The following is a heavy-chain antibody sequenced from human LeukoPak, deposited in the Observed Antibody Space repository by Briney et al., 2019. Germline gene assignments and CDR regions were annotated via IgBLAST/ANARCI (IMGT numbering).Heavy chain of an antibody. Sequence: PSETLSLTCTVSGGSISSYCWSWIRQPPGKGLEWIGYIFYSGSTNYNPSLKSRVTISIDTSKSQFSLKLSSVTAADTAVYYCARTAGSSGWTYYFDYWGQGTLVTVSS. V-gene: IGHV4-59*01. J-gene: IGHJ4*02. CDR1: GGSISSYC. D-gene: IGHD6-19*01. CDR2: IFYSGST. CDR3: ARTAGSSGWTYYFDY.